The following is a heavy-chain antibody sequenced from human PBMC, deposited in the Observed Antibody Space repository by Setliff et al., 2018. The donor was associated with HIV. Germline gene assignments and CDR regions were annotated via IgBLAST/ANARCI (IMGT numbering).Heavy chain of an antibody. CDR2: ISGYNGNT. V-gene: IGHV1-18*01. CDR1: GYTFTSYG. D-gene: IGHD3-16*01. J-gene: IGHJ5*02. CDR3: ARDPTFSGWFDP. Sequence: RASVKVSCKASGYTFTSYGISWVRQAPGQGLEWMGWISGYNGNTNYAQKLKGRVTMTTDTSTSTAYMELRSLRSDDTAVYYCARDPTFSGWFDPWGQGTLVTVSS.